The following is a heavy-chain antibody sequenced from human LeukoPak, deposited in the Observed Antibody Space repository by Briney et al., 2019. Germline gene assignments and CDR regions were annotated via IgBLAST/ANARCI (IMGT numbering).Heavy chain of an antibody. CDR2: ISYDGSNK. Sequence: GRSLRVSCAASGFTFSSYGMHWVRQAPGKGLEWVAVISYDGSNKYYADSVKGRFTISRDNSKNTLYLQMNSLRAEDTAVYYCAKMGDSGYEFDYWGQGTLVTVSS. CDR1: GFTFSSYG. J-gene: IGHJ4*02. V-gene: IGHV3-30*18. D-gene: IGHD5-12*01. CDR3: AKMGDSGYEFDY.